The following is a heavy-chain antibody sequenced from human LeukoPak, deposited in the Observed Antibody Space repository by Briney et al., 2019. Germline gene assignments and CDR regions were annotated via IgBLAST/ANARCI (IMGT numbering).Heavy chain of an antibody. CDR2: ISSSGSTI. V-gene: IGHV3-48*04. J-gene: IGHJ4*02. Sequence: GGSLRLSCAASGFTFSSYSMNWVRQAPGKGLEWVSYISSSGSTIYYADSVKGRFTISRDNAKNSLYLQMNSLRAEDTAVYYCARDEALGGSWTALPDYWGQGTLVTVSS. CDR3: ARDEALGGSWTALPDY. CDR1: GFTFSSYS. D-gene: IGHD2-15*01.